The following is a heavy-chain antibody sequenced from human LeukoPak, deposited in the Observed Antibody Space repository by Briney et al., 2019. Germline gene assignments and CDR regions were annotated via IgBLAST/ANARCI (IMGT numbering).Heavy chain of an antibody. V-gene: IGHV3-21*01. Sequence: GGSLRLSCAASGLTFSIYSMNSVRHPPGKGLEWVSSISSISSYIYYAHSVKGRFTISRDNAKNSLYLQMNSLRAEDTAVYYCARESHYYDSSGYYGRHYYGMDVWGQGPTVTVSS. CDR3: ARESHYYDSSGYYGRHYYGMDV. D-gene: IGHD3-22*01. J-gene: IGHJ6*02. CDR1: GLTFSIYS. CDR2: ISSISSYI.